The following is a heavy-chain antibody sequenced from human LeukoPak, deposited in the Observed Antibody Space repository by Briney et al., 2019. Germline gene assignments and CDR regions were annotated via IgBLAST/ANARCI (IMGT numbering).Heavy chain of an antibody. D-gene: IGHD1-26*01. CDR1: GYTLTELS. CDR3: ASMYSGSYDWFDP. Sequence: ASVKVSCKVSGYTLTELSMHWVRQAPGKGPEWMGGFDPEDGETIYAQKFQGRVTMTEDTSTDTAYMELSSLRSEDTAVYYCASMYSGSYDWFDPWGQGTLVTVSS. CDR2: FDPEDGET. J-gene: IGHJ5*02. V-gene: IGHV1-24*01.